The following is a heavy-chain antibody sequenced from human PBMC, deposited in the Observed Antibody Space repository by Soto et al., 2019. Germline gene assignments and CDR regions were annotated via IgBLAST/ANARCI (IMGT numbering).Heavy chain of an antibody. J-gene: IGHJ4*02. CDR2: ISSSATDM. CDR3: TKDTFDYDSSGYPYDY. V-gene: IGHV3-21*01. D-gene: IGHD3-22*01. CDR1: GFAFNNYN. Sequence: EVQLVESGGGLVKPGGSLRLSCEASGFAFNNYNMNWVRQAPGKGLEWVSSISSSATDMFYADSVKGRFTISRDNAKNSLYLQMNSLRAEDTAVYYCTKDTFDYDSSGYPYDYWGQGTLVTVSS.